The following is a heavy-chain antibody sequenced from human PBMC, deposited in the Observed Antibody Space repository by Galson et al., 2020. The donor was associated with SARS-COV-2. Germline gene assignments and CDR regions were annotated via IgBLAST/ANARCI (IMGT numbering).Heavy chain of an antibody. CDR2: IYPGDSDT. CDR1: GYSFTSYW. V-gene: IGHV5-51*01. Sequence: GESLKISCKGSGYSFTSYWIGWVRQMPGKGLEWMGIIYPGDSDTRYSPSFQGQVTISADKSISTAYLQWSSLKASDTAMYYCARSPYSGYAESGYYYYYYMDVWGKGTTVTVSS. CDR3: ARSPYSGYAESGYYYYYYMDV. J-gene: IGHJ6*03. D-gene: IGHD5-12*01.